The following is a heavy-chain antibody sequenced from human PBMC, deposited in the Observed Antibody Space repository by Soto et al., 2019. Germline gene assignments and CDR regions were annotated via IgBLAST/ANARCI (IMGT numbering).Heavy chain of an antibody. J-gene: IGHJ6*02. CDR3: ARGVAAAREGRRGGYYYYGMDV. CDR1: GYTFTSYD. V-gene: IGHV1-8*01. CDR2: MNPNSGNT. Sequence: ASVKVSCKASGYTFTSYDINWVRQATGQGLEWMGWMNPNSGNTGYAQKFQGRVTMTRNTSISTAYMELSSLRSEDTAVYYCARGVAAAREGRRGGYYYYGMDVWGQGTTVTVAS. D-gene: IGHD6-13*01.